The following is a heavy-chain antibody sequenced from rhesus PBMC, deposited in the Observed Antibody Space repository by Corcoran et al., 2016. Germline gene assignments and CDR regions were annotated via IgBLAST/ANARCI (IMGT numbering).Heavy chain of an antibody. J-gene: IGHJ5-1*01. D-gene: IGHD2-39*01. CDR2: IYCSGSNT. CDR1: GGSISSIY. V-gene: IGHV4S11*01. CDR3: ARTSLGD. Sequence: QVQLQESGPGLVKPLETLSLICAVSGGSISSIYWSWIRLAPGKGREWIGYIYCSGSNTNYNPSLKSRVTLSGDTSKNHLSLKLSSVTAADTAVYYCARTSLGDWGPGVLVTVSS.